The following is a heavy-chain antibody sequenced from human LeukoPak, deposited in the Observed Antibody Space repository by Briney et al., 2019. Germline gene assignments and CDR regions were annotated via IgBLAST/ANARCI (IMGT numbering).Heavy chain of an antibody. Sequence: PGGSVRLSCAVSGFTFNNAWMNWVRQAPGKGLEWVGRIKSRADGGTRDYAAPVKGRFIISRDDSKTTLYLQINSLKTEDTAVYYCATYYYDSSGYPLFDHWGQGTLVTVSS. CDR1: GFTFNNAW. CDR2: IKSRADGGTR. V-gene: IGHV3-15*07. CDR3: ATYYYDSSGYPLFDH. J-gene: IGHJ4*02. D-gene: IGHD3-22*01.